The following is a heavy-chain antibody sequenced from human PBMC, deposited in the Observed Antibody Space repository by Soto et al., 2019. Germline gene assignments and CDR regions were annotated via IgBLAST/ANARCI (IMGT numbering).Heavy chain of an antibody. Sequence: SETLSLTCAVYGGSLSGYYWSWIRQPPGKGLEWIGEINHSGSTNYNPSLKSRVTISVDTSKNQFSLKLSSVTAADTAVYYCAGTSPEGFGEPPDAFDIWGQGTMVTVSS. CDR1: GGSLSGYY. V-gene: IGHV4-34*01. J-gene: IGHJ3*02. CDR2: INHSGST. CDR3: AGTSPEGFGEPPDAFDI. D-gene: IGHD3-10*01.